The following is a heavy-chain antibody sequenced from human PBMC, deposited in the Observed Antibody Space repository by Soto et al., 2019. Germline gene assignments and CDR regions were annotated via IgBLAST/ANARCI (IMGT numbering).Heavy chain of an antibody. CDR2: IFSNDEK. V-gene: IGHV2-26*01. CDR3: ARSFGRDVSGTNYLDP. CDR1: GFSLSNLKMG. D-gene: IGHD3-10*01. Sequence: SGPTLVNPTETLTLTCTVSGFSLSNLKMGVTWIRQPPGKALEWLAHIFSNDEKSYRTSLESRLTITKDPSKNQVVLTMTDMDPMDTATYYCARSFGRDVSGTNYLDPGGQGTLVTVSS. J-gene: IGHJ5*02.